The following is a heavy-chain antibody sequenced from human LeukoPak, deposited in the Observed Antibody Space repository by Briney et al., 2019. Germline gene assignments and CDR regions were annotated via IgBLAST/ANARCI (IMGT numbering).Heavy chain of an antibody. CDR1: GFTFSSYA. V-gene: IGHV3-30*04. Sequence: GGSLRLSCAASGFTFSSYAMHWVRQAPGKGLEWVAVISYDGSNKYYADSVKGRFTISRDNSKNTLYLQMNSLRAEDTAVYYCARDFGSGSKKASYYDILTGYEPSFDYWGQGTLVTVSS. CDR2: ISYDGSNK. CDR3: ARDFGSGSKKASYYDILTGYEPSFDY. D-gene: IGHD3-9*01. J-gene: IGHJ4*02.